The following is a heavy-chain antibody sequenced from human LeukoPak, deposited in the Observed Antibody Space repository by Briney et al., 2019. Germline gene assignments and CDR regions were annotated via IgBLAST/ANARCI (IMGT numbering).Heavy chain of an antibody. CDR3: VRDVSRRIGMDV. CDR1: GFSFNGYT. J-gene: IGHJ6*02. V-gene: IGHV3-21*01. Sequence: GGFLRLSCLASGFSFNGYTMNWVREAPGKGLEWVSTISPVSSYTWYAESVKGRFTISRDNPKNSLYLQMDSLRAEDTAVYYCVRDVSRRIGMDVWGQGTTVTVSS. D-gene: IGHD2/OR15-2a*01. CDR2: ISPVSSYT.